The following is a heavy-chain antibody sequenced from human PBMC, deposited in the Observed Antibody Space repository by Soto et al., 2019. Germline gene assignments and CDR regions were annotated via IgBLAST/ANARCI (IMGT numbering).Heavy chain of an antibody. J-gene: IGHJ1*01. CDR2: IRAYNGNT. CDR3: ARFRARYDSSGYCPDFES. CDR1: YYTFTACG. Sequence: ASVKVSCKSSYYTFTACGISCVRPAPGQGLEWMGWIRAYNGNTHYAEKLQGRFTMTTDTSTSTAYIKMRRQRSDDKAVSHCARFRARYDSSGYCPDFESWGEGTQVTVSA. D-gene: IGHD3-22*01. V-gene: IGHV1-18*01.